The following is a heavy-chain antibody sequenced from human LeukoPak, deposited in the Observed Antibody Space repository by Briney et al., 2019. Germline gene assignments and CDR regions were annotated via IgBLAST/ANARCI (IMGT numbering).Heavy chain of an antibody. CDR2: IYHSGST. CDR1: GYSISNGYY. Sequence: SETLSLTCTVSGYSISNGYYWGWIRRPPGKGLEWIGSIYHSGSTYYNPSLKSRVTISVDTSKNQFSLKLSSVTAADTAVYYCARGMIVDDDAFDIWGQGTMVTVSS. CDR3: ARGMIVDDDAFDI. D-gene: IGHD3-22*01. J-gene: IGHJ3*02. V-gene: IGHV4-38-2*02.